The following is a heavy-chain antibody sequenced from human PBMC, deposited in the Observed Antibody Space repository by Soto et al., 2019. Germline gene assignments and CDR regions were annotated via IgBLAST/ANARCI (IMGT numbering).Heavy chain of an antibody. D-gene: IGHD2-15*01. CDR3: ARDQGYCSGGSCFYYGMDV. J-gene: IGHJ6*02. V-gene: IGHV3-21*01. CDR1: GLTFSSYS. CDR2: ISSSSSYI. Sequence: LRLSCAASGLTFSSYSMNWVRQAPGKGLEWVSSISSSSSYIYYADSVKGRFTISRDNAKNSLYLQMNSLRAEDTAVYYCARDQGYCSGGSCFYYGMDVWGQGTTVTVSS.